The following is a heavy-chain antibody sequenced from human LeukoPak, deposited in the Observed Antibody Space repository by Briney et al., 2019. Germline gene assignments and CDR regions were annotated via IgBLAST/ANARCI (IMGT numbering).Heavy chain of an antibody. CDR2: IDRDSSIT. J-gene: IGHJ4*02. CDR1: GFTFSRSS. CDR3: ATHDSGRYLTY. Sequence: GGSLRLSCAASGFTFSRSSMNWVRQAPGKGMEWVSFIDRDSSITYYADSVRGRFIISRDNARNSLFLQMNSLRAEDTAVYFCATHDSGRYLTYWGQGTLVTVSS. D-gene: IGHD6-19*01. V-gene: IGHV3-48*01.